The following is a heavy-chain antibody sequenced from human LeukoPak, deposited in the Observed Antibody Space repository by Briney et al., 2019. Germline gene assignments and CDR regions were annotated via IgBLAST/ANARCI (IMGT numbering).Heavy chain of an antibody. D-gene: IGHD6-6*01. Sequence: GESLKISCKGSGYSFTNYWIGWVRQMPGKGLEWMGIIYAGDSDTRYSPSFQGQVTISADKSISTAYLQWSSLKASDTAMYYCARHPYSSSISDAFDIWGQGTMVTVSS. CDR1: GYSFTNYW. CDR3: ARHPYSSSISDAFDI. J-gene: IGHJ3*02. V-gene: IGHV5-51*01. CDR2: IYAGDSDT.